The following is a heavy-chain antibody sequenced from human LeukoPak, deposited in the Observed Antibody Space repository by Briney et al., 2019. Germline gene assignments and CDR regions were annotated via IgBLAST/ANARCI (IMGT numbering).Heavy chain of an antibody. J-gene: IGHJ2*01. CDR2: IKTDGSRT. Sequence: GGSLRLSCAASGFTFSSHWMHWVSQAPGKGLVWVSRIKTDGSRTTYADSVKGRFTISRDNAKNTLYLQMNSLRAEDTAVYYCVREDYNDSGWYFDLWGLGTLVTVSS. CDR1: GFTFSSHW. D-gene: IGHD4-17*01. V-gene: IGHV3-74*01. CDR3: VREDYNDSGWYFDL.